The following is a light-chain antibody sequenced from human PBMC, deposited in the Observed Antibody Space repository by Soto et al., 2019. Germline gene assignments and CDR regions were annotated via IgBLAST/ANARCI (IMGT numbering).Light chain of an antibody. Sequence: DLQMTQSPATLSASVGDRVTITCRASQSISKWLAWYQQKPGKAPKLLIHKASTLQIGVPSRFSGSGSGTEFTLTISRRQPGDFATYFCQQYSTSPYTCGQGTKLDI. V-gene: IGKV1-5*03. CDR1: QSISKW. CDR2: KAS. J-gene: IGKJ2*01. CDR3: QQYSTSPYT.